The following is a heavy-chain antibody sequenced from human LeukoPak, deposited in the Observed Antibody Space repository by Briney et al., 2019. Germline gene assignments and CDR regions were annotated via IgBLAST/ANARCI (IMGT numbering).Heavy chain of an antibody. D-gene: IGHD2-2*01. Sequence: PSETLSLTCAVYGGSFSGYYWSWIRQPPGKGLEWIGEINHSGSTNYNPSLKSRVTISVDTSKNQFSLKLSSVTAADTAVYYCARDQGANFDYWGQGTLVTVSS. CDR2: INHSGST. J-gene: IGHJ4*02. CDR1: GGSFSGYY. CDR3: ARDQGANFDY. V-gene: IGHV4-34*01.